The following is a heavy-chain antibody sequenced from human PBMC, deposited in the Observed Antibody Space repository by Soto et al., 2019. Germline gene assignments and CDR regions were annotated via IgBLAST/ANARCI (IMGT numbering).Heavy chain of an antibody. CDR1: GGSISSSNW. CDR3: ARVGGYGDYADY. CDR2: IYHSGST. Sequence: PSETLSLTCAVSGGSISSSNWWSCVRQPPGKGLEWIGEIYHSGSTNYNPSLKSRVTISVDKSKNQFSLKLSSVTAADTAVYYCARVGGYGDYADYWGQGTLVTVSS. V-gene: IGHV4-4*02. J-gene: IGHJ4*02. D-gene: IGHD4-17*01.